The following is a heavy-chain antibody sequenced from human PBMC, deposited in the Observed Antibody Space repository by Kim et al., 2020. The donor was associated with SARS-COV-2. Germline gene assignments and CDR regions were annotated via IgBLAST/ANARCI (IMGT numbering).Heavy chain of an antibody. CDR2: ISGDGGNT. D-gene: IGHD6-13*01. CDR3: ARDGVAGAGKGNFDY. CDR1: GFTFSSYA. J-gene: IGHJ4*02. Sequence: GGSLRLSCAASGFTFSSYAMRWVRQAPGKGLEWVAAISGDGGNTYYAESVKGRFTISRDNSKNTLYLQMNNLRAEDTAVYCCARDGVAGAGKGNFDYWGQGTLVSVSS. V-gene: IGHV3-23*01.